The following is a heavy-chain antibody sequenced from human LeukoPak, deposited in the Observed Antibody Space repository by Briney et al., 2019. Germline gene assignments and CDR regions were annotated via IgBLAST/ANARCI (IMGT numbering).Heavy chain of an antibody. CDR2: IYSGGRT. CDR1: GFSVSSNY. CDR3: ARDAWAGRAGY. V-gene: IGHV3-53*01. Sequence: GGSPRPSCAASGFSVSSNYMSWVRQAPGKGLEWVSVIYSGGRTYYADSVKGPVTISRDNSKNKLYLQMNRLRAEDTAVYYCARDAWAGRAGYWGQGILVTVSS. D-gene: IGHD1-26*01. J-gene: IGHJ4*02.